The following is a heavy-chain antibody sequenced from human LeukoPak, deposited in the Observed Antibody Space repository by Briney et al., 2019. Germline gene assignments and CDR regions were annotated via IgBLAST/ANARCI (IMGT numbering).Heavy chain of an antibody. J-gene: IGHJ4*02. V-gene: IGHV3-11*01. Sequence: GGSLRLSCAASGFTFSDYYMSWIRQAPGKGLEWVSYISSGSTIYYADSVKGRFTISRDNAKNSLYLQMNSLRAEDTAVYYCARDKGDYFDYWGQGTLVTVSS. CDR2: ISSGSTI. CDR3: ARDKGDYFDY. CDR1: GFTFSDYY.